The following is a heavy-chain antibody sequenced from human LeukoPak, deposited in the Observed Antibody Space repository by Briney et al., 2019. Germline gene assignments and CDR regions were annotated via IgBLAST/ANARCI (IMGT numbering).Heavy chain of an antibody. CDR3: ARTLRYFDWSHDAFDI. CDR1: GGTFSSYA. J-gene: IGHJ3*02. V-gene: IGHV1-69*13. Sequence: SVKVSCKASGGTFSSYAISWVRQAPGQGLEWMGGIIPIFGTTNYAQKFQGRVTITADESTSTAYMELSSLRSEDTAVYYCARTLRYFDWSHDAFDIWGQGTMVTVSS. D-gene: IGHD3-9*01. CDR2: IIPIFGTT.